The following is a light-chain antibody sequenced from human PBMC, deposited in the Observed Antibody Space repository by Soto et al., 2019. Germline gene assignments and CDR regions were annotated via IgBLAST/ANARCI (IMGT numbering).Light chain of an antibody. CDR2: GAS. CDR1: LSVTSSF. Sequence: EIVLTQSPGTLSLSPGERATLSCRASLSVTSSFLAWYQQKRGQAPRLLIYGASNRATGIPDRFSGSGSGTEFTLTISRLEPEDFAVYYCQRYGSSPALFTFGPGTKVDIK. CDR3: QRYGSSPALFT. J-gene: IGKJ3*01. V-gene: IGKV3-20*01.